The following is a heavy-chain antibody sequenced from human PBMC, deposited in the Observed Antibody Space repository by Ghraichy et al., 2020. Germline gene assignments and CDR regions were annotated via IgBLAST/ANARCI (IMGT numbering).Heavy chain of an antibody. D-gene: IGHD3-16*01. CDR3: ARDYSYPYTWYFDY. CDR1: GGSISSGSYY. V-gene: IGHV4-61*02. Sequence: SETLSLTCTVSGGSISSGSYYWSWIRQPAGKGLEWIGRIYTSGSTNYNPSLKSRVTISVDTSKNQFSLKLSSVTAADTAVYYCARDYSYPYTWYFDYWGQGTLVTVSS. CDR2: IYTSGST. J-gene: IGHJ4*02.